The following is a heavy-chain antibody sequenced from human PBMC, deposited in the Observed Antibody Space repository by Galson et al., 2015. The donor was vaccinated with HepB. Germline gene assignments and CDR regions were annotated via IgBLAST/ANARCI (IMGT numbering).Heavy chain of an antibody. CDR3: ARNRMGYCSSTSCSDAFDI. J-gene: IGHJ3*02. Sequence: TLSLTCAVSGGSISSGGYSWSWIRQPPGKGLEWIGYIYHSGSTYYNPSLKSRVTISVDRSKNQFSLKLSSVTAADTAVYYCARNRMGYCSSTSCSDAFDIWGQGTMVTVSS. CDR2: IYHSGST. CDR1: GGSISSGGYS. V-gene: IGHV4-30-2*01. D-gene: IGHD2-2*01.